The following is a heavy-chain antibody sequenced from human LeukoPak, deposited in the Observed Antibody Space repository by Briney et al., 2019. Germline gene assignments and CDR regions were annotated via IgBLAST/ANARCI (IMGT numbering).Heavy chain of an antibody. Sequence: PSETLSLTCTVSGGSISSYYWTWIRQPPGKGLEWIGYIYSSGSTNYNPSLKSRVTISLDTSKNQFSLKLNSVTATDTAVYFCARDPGNYFDYWGQGTLVTVSS. J-gene: IGHJ4*02. CDR1: GGSISSYY. D-gene: IGHD3-10*01. CDR2: IYSSGST. CDR3: ARDPGNYFDY. V-gene: IGHV4-59*01.